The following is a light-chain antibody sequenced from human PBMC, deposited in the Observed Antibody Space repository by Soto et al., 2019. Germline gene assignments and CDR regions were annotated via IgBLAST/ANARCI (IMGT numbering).Light chain of an antibody. Sequence: EIVLTQSPGTLSLSPGERATLSCRASQSVSSSYLAWYQQKPGQAPRLLIYGASSRATGIPDRFSGSGSGTDFTLTISRLEPDDFAVYYCQQYGSSRPFDPGTKVDIK. CDR1: QSVSSSY. CDR3: QQYGSSRP. CDR2: GAS. V-gene: IGKV3-20*01. J-gene: IGKJ3*01.